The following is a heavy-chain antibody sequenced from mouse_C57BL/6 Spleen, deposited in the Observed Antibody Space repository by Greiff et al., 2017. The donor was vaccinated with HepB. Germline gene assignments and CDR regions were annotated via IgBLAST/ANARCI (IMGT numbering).Heavy chain of an antibody. CDR3: TRKSTYYYGSSTYAMDY. Sequence: QVQLQQSGAELVRPGASVTLSCKASGYTFTDYEMHWVKQTPVHGLEWIGAIDPETGGTAYNQKFKGKAILTADKSSSTDYMELRSLTSEDSAVYYCTRKSTYYYGSSTYAMDYWGQGTSVTVSS. CDR1: GYTFTDYE. J-gene: IGHJ4*01. V-gene: IGHV1-15*01. D-gene: IGHD1-1*01. CDR2: IDPETGGT.